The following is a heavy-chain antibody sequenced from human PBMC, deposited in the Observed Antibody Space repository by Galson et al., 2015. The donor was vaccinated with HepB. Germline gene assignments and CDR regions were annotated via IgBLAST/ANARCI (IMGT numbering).Heavy chain of an antibody. CDR3: ARDQVWFGGAFDI. CDR1: GFTVSSYY. D-gene: IGHD3-10*01. V-gene: IGHV3-66*02. J-gene: IGHJ3*02. CDR2: IYSGGST. Sequence: SLRLSCAASGFTVSSYYMSWVRQAPGKGQEWVSVIYSGGSTYYADSVKGRFTISRDNSKNTLYLQMNSLRAEDTAVYYCARDQVWFGGAFDIWGQGTMVTVSS.